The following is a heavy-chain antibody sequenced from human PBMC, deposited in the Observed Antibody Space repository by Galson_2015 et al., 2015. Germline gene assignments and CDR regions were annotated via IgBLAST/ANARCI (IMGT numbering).Heavy chain of an antibody. J-gene: IGHJ3*02. Sequence: SVKVSCKASGYTFTSYAMHWVRQAPGQRLEWMGWINAGNGNTKYSQKFQGRVTVTRDTSASTAYMELSSLRSEDTAVYYCRRGYSGYGRARDDAFDIWGQGTMVTVSS. V-gene: IGHV1-3*01. CDR1: GYTFTSYA. CDR2: INAGNGNT. CDR3: RRGYSGYGRARDDAFDI. D-gene: IGHD5-12*01.